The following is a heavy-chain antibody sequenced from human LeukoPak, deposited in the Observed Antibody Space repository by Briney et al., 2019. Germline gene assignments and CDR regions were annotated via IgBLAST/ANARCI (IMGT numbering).Heavy chain of an antibody. CDR1: GGSISSYY. V-gene: IGHV4-59*01. CDR2: IYYSGST. CDR3: AREGDYGDYGEPFDY. J-gene: IGHJ4*02. Sequence: SETLSLTCTVSGGSISSYYWSWIRQPPGKGLEWIGYIYYSGSTNYNPSLKSRVTISVDPSKNQFSLKLSSVTAADTAVYYCAREGDYGDYGEPFDYWGQGTLVTVSS. D-gene: IGHD4-17*01.